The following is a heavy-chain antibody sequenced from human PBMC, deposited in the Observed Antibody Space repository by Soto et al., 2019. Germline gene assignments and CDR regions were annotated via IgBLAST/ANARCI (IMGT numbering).Heavy chain of an antibody. CDR1: GDSISTFY. J-gene: IGHJ4*02. CDR3: ARAISSSIPSYFDH. V-gene: IGHV4-59*01. D-gene: IGHD2-2*02. Sequence: PSETLSLTCSVSGDSISTFYWSWIRQPPGKGLEWIGYIYYTGSTNYNPSLKSRVTMSVDTSKNQFSLKLSSMTAADTAIYFCARAISSSIPSYFDHWGQGTLVTVST. CDR2: IYYTGST.